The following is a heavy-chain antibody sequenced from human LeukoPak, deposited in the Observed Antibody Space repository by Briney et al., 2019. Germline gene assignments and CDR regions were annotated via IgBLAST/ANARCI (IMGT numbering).Heavy chain of an antibody. V-gene: IGHV3-30*02. CDR3: AKDRTIFGVVNWFDP. CDR2: IRYDGSNK. J-gene: IGHJ5*02. D-gene: IGHD3-3*01. Sequence: GGSLRLSCAASGFTFSSYGMHWVRQAPGKWLEWVAFIRYDGSNKYYADSVKGRFTISRDNSKNTLYLQMNSLRAEETAVYYCAKDRTIFGVVNWFDPWGQGTLVTVSS. CDR1: GFTFSSYG.